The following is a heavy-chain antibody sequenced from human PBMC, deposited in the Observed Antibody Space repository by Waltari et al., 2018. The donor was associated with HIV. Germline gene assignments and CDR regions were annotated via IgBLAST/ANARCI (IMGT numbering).Heavy chain of an antibody. CDR2: VSWKSGGT. V-gene: IGHV1-2*02. CDR1: GYAVTDDYS. D-gene: IGHD2-15*01. CDR3: ATRYCGGDSCYALDY. Sequence: QVRLVQSGAEVKKPGASVTVSCKASGYAVTDDYSLHWVRQAPGQGLEWMGWVSWKSGGTNYAQNLQGRVTMARDTSITTAYMDLSRLTSDDTAIYYCATRYCGGDSCYALDYWGQGTLVTVSS. J-gene: IGHJ4*02.